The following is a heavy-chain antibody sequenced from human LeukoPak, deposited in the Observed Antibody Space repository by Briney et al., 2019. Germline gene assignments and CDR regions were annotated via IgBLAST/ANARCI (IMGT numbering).Heavy chain of an antibody. V-gene: IGHV4-39*01. CDR2: IYYSGST. D-gene: IGHD6-13*01. CDR1: GGSISSSSYY. J-gene: IGHJ6*02. Sequence: PSETLSLTCTVSGGSISSSSYYWGWIRQPPGKGLEWIGSIYYSGSTYYNPSLKSRVTISVDTSKNQFSLKLSSVTAADTAVYYCARHASTGSSWSYYYYYGMDVWGQGTTVTVSS. CDR3: ARHASTGSSWSYYYYYGMDV.